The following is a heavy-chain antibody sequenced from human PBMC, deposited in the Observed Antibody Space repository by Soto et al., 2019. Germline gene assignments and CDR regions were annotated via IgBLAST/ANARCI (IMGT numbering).Heavy chain of an antibody. CDR2: IHYSGST. CDR1: GGSISSGDYY. V-gene: IGHV4-30-4*01. D-gene: IGHD3-10*01. CDR3: AREGGAFGAPFDC. Sequence: QVRLQESGPGLVKPSQTLSLTCIVSGGSISSGDYYWSWIRQPPGKGLEWIGYIHYSGSTHYNPSLKSRVTISVDTSKNQFSLKLSSVTAADTAVYYCAREGGAFGAPFDCWGQGTLVPVSS. J-gene: IGHJ4*02.